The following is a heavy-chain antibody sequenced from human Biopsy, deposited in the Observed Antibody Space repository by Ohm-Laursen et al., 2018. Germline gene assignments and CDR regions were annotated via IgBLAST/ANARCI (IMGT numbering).Heavy chain of an antibody. Sequence: ASVKVSCKASGYSFTSYYMHWVRQAPGQGLEWMGMISPSGSTTSYPQIFQGRVTMTRDTSKSTVYMELSSLRSTDTAVYFCARNTGWYGDLYYFDYWGQGTLVTVSS. CDR2: ISPSGSTT. CDR3: ARNTGWYGDLYYFDY. J-gene: IGHJ4*02. CDR1: GYSFTSYY. V-gene: IGHV1-46*01. D-gene: IGHD6-19*01.